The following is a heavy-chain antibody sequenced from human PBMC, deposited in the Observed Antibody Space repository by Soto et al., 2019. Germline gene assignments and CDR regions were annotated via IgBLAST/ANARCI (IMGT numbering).Heavy chain of an antibody. CDR3: VRPLPSGRSYGLDV. D-gene: IGHD3-10*01. CDR2: IYDNGTT. CDR1: GLTVSHAY. J-gene: IGHJ6*02. Sequence: EVQLVESGGGLIQPGGSLRLSCAAYGLTVSHAYMAWVRQAPGLGLEWVSVIYDNGTTYYADAVKGRFTISRDTSTNTLSLKMDSLRSEDTAVYYCVRPLPSGRSYGLDVWGQGTTVTVSS. V-gene: IGHV3-53*01.